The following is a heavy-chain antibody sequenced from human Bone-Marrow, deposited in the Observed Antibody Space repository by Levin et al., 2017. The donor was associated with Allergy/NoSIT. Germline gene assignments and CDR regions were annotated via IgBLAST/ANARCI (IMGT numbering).Heavy chain of an antibody. CDR1: GYNFINYY. D-gene: IGHD2-15*01. CDR3: ARDLVGTGGNMDV. CDR2: INPDGGTT. V-gene: IGHV1-46*01. Sequence: ASVKVSCKASGYNFINYYVHWVRQAPGQDVEWMGRINPDGGTTRYAQQFQGRVLLTTDTSTSTVYMELSSLRSEDTAVYYCARDLVGTGGNMDVWGQGTTVTVSS. J-gene: IGHJ6*02.